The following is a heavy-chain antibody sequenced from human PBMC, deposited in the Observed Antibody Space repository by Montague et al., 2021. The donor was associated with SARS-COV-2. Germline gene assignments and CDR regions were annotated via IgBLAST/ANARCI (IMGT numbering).Heavy chain of an antibody. D-gene: IGHD3-9*01. Sequence: SETLSLTCTVSGGSVSSGSFYWSWIRQPPGKGLELIGYIYYSGSTNYXPSLKSRVTISVDTSKNQFSLKLSSVTAADTAVYYCARDSRTDFDWLFPDSGSYYYYMDVWGKGTTVTVSS. J-gene: IGHJ6*03. CDR1: GGSVSSGSFY. V-gene: IGHV4-61*01. CDR2: IYYSGST. CDR3: ARDSRTDFDWLFPDSGSYYYYMDV.